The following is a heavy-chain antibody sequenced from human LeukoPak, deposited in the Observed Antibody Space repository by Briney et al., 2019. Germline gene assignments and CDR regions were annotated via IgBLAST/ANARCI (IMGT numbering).Heavy chain of an antibody. Sequence: PGGSLRLSCAASGFTFTSYSMNWVRQAPGKGLEWVSTISGGGGSTYYADSVKGRFTISRDNSKNTLYLQMNSLRAEDTAVYYCARGADYGGNSYWGQGTLVTVSS. CDR2: ISGGGGST. D-gene: IGHD4-23*01. J-gene: IGHJ4*02. V-gene: IGHV3-23*01. CDR1: GFTFTSYS. CDR3: ARGADYGGNSY.